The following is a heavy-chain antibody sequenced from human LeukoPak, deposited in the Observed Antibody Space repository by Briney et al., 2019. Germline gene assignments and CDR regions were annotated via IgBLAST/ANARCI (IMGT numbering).Heavy chain of an antibody. CDR1: GGTFSSYA. CDR2: IIPILGIA. CDR3: ARDPPLRYFDWLLYRSDAFDI. D-gene: IGHD3-9*01. Sequence: SVKVSCKASGGTFSSYAISWVRQAPGQGLEWMGRIIPILGIANYAQKFQGRVTITADKSTSTAYMELSSLRSEDTAVYYCARDPPLRYFDWLLYRSDAFDIWGQGTMVTVSS. V-gene: IGHV1-69*04. J-gene: IGHJ3*02.